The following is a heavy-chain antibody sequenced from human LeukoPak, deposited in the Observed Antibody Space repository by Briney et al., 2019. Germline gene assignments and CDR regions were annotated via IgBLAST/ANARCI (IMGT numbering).Heavy chain of an antibody. CDR2: IYYSGST. J-gene: IGHJ6*03. CDR1: VGSISSSSYY. D-gene: IGHD2-2*01. Sequence: PSETLSLTCTVSVGSISSSSYYWGWVCQPPGEGLEWSGGIYYSGSTYYNPSLKSRVTISVDTSKTQFSRKLSSVAAADTAVYYCARGGGYCSSTSCYSNEAYYYYYYMDVWGKGTTVTVSS. V-gene: IGHV4-39*07. CDR3: ARGGGYCSSTSCYSNEAYYYYYYMDV.